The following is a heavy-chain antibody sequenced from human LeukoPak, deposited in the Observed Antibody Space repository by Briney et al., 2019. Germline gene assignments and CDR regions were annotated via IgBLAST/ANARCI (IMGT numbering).Heavy chain of an antibody. CDR2: MNPNSGNT. D-gene: IGHD3-3*01. CDR1: GYTFTSYD. Sequence: ASVKVSCKASGYTFTSYDINWVRQATGQGLGWMGWMNPNSGNTGYAQQSQGRVTITRNTSISKAYMELSSLRSEDTAVYYCARGAHYDFWSGGDFDYWGQGTLVTVSS. CDR3: ARGAHYDFWSGGDFDY. J-gene: IGHJ4*02. V-gene: IGHV1-8*03.